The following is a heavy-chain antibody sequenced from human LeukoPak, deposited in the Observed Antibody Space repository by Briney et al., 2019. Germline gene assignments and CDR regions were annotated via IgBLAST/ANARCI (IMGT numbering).Heavy chain of an antibody. CDR2: ISPSGGST. CDR3: ARDRGIAVD. V-gene: IGHV1-46*01. J-gene: IGHJ1*01. Sequence: ASVKVSCKASGYTFTSYYMHWVRQAPGQGLEWMGIISPSGGSTSYAQNFQGRVTMTRDTSTSTVYMELSSLRSEDTALYYCARDRGIAVDWGQGTLVTVSS. D-gene: IGHD6-19*01. CDR1: GYTFTSYY.